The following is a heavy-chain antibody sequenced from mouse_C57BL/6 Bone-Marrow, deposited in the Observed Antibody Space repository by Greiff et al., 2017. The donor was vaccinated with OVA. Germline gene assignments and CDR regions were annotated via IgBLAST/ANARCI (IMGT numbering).Heavy chain of an antibody. Sequence: EVKLQESGAELVRPGASVKLSCTASGFNIKDDYMHWVKERPEQGLEWIGWIEPENGDTEYASKFQGKATITADTSSKTVYLHLSSLTSEDTAVYYCTTYRYWGQGTTLTVSS. V-gene: IGHV14-4*01. CDR1: GFNIKDDY. CDR2: IEPENGDT. J-gene: IGHJ2*01. CDR3: TTYRY.